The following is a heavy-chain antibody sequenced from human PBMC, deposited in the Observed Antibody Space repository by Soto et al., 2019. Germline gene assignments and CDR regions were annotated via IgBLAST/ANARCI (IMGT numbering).Heavy chain of an antibody. CDR2: IWYDGSNK. CDR3: ARDRRYYYGSGSPQAP. CDR1: GFTFSSYG. D-gene: IGHD3-10*01. Sequence: QVQLVESGGGVVQPGRSLRLSCAASGFTFSSYGMHWVRQAPGKGLEWVAVIWYDGSNKYYADSVKGRFTISRDNSKNTLYLQMNSLRAADTAVYYCARDRRYYYGSGSPQAPWGQGTLVTVSS. V-gene: IGHV3-33*01. J-gene: IGHJ5*02.